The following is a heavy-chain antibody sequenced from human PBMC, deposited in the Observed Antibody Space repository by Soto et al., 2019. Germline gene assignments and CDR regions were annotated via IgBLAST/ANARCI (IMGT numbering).Heavy chain of an antibody. D-gene: IGHD6-13*01. J-gene: IGHJ6*03. V-gene: IGHV5-51*01. CDR3: ARLPAGTGYYYYMDV. CDR2: IYPGDSDT. Sequence: RQMPGKGLEWMGIIYPGDSDTRYSPSFQGQVTISADKSISTAYLQWSSLKASDTAMYYCARLPAGTGYYYYMDVWGKGTTVTVSS.